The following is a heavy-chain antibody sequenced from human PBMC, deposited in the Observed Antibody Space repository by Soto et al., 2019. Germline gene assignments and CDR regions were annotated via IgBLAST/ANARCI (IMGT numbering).Heavy chain of an antibody. Sequence: GGSLRLSCAASGFTFDDYAMHWVRQAPGKCLEWVSGISWNSGSIGYADSVKGRFTISRDNAKNSLYLQMNSLRSEDTAVYYCARGARWELYYYYYGMDVWGQGXTVTV. V-gene: IGHV3-9*01. J-gene: IGHJ6*02. D-gene: IGHD1-26*01. CDR3: ARGARWELYYYYYGMDV. CDR2: ISWNSGSI. CDR1: GFTFDDYA.